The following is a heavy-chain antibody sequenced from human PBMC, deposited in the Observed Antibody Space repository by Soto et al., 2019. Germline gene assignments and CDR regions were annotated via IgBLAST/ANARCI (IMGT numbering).Heavy chain of an antibody. Sequence: ASVKVSCKTSGYTFTTYAIGWVRQAPGQGLEWMGWISAYNGNTNYAQKLQGRVTMTTDTSTSTAYMELRSLRSDDTAVYYCARGHILVVVADTCFDYWGQGXLVTVSS. CDR2: ISAYNGNT. CDR3: ARGHILVVVADTCFDY. CDR1: GYTFTTYA. D-gene: IGHD2-15*01. J-gene: IGHJ4*02. V-gene: IGHV1-18*01.